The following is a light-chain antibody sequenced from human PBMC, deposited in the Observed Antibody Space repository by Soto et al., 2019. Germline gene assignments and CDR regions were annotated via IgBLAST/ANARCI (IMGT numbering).Light chain of an antibody. Sequence: EVVLTQSPGTLSLSPGERATLSCRASQSVRNNYLAWYQQKPGQSPKLLIFGSSDRATGIPDRFSGSGSGTDFTLTISRLEPEDFAVYYCQQYGSSHPYTFGQGTKLEIK. J-gene: IGKJ2*01. V-gene: IGKV3-20*01. CDR1: QSVRNNY. CDR2: GSS. CDR3: QQYGSSHPYT.